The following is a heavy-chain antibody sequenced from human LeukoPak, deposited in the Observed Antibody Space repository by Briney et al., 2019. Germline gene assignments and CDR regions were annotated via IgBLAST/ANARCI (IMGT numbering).Heavy chain of an antibody. CDR2: LNGDGTTI. V-gene: IGHV3-74*01. J-gene: IGHJ4*02. CDR1: GFTFSGYW. Sequence: PGGSLRLSCVASGFTFSGYWMHWVRQAPGMGLVWVSRLNGDGTTINYADSVKGRFTISRDNAKNTVYLQMSGLRDDDTALYFCVRGAGGPRNYVLDYWGQGALVSVSS. CDR3: VRGAGGPRNYVLDY. D-gene: IGHD3-10*02.